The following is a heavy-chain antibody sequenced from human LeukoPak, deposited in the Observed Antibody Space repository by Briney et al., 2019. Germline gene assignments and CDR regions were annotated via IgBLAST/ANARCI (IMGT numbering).Heavy chain of an antibody. Sequence: ASVKVSCKASGFSFSGYAIHWVRQAPGQRLEWLGWIDADNGETNYSQKFQGRVTITSYTSASTAYMELSSLRSEDTAVYYCARNVVGKTDFDYWGQGTLVTVSS. CDR2: IDADNGET. CDR3: ARNVVGKTDFDY. D-gene: IGHD6-19*01. CDR1: GFSFSGYA. J-gene: IGHJ4*02. V-gene: IGHV1-3*01.